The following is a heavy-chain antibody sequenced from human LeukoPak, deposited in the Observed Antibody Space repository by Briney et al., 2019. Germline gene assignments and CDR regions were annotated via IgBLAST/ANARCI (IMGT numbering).Heavy chain of an antibody. Sequence: KPSETLSLTCTVSGGSISSGGYYWSWIRQPPGKGLEWIGYIYHSGSTYYNPSLKSRVTISVDRSKNQFSLKLSSVTAADTAVYYCARSGGGMGSSWTNYYYYYMDVWGKGTTVTVSS. V-gene: IGHV4-30-2*01. J-gene: IGHJ6*03. D-gene: IGHD1-26*01. CDR3: ARSGGGMGSSWTNYYYYYMDV. CDR2: IYHSGST. CDR1: GGSISSGGYY.